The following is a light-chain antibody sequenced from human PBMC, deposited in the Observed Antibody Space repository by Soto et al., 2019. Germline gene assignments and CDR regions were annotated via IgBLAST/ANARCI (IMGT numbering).Light chain of an antibody. CDR3: QQANTFALT. Sequence: DIQMTQSPSSVSASVGDRVTITCRASQDINKWLAWYQQKPGTAPKLLIYSASSLYTGVPPRFSGSGSGTDFTLTISSLQPEDFATYYCQQANTFALTFGGGTKVDIK. J-gene: IGKJ4*01. V-gene: IGKV1-12*01. CDR2: SAS. CDR1: QDINKW.